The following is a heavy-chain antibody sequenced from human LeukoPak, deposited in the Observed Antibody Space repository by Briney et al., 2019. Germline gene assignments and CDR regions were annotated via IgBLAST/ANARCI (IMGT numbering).Heavy chain of an antibody. CDR3: ARAGGPNSSGWYRNYYYYGMDV. D-gene: IGHD6-19*01. CDR2: INHSGST. Sequence: SETLSLTCAVYGGSFSGYYWSWIRQPPGEGLEWIGEINHSGSTNYNPSLKSRVTISVDTSKNQFSLKLSSVTAADTAVYYCARAGGPNSSGWYRNYYYYGMDVWGQGTTVTVSS. CDR1: GGSFSGYY. J-gene: IGHJ6*02. V-gene: IGHV4-34*01.